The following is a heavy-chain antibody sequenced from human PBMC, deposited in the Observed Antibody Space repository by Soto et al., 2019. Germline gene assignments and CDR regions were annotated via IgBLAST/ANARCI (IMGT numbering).Heavy chain of an antibody. CDR2: ISYSGTT. Sequence: QVQLQESGPGLVKPSQTLSLTCTVSAGSISSGGHYWSWIRQYPGKGLEWIGYISYSGTTHYIPSLKSRVTISVDTSKNQFSLRLNSVTAADTAVYYCARLHITACGGWFDPWGQGTLVTVSS. CDR3: ARLHITACGGWFDP. V-gene: IGHV4-31*03. J-gene: IGHJ5*02. D-gene: IGHD1-20*01. CDR1: AGSISSGGHY.